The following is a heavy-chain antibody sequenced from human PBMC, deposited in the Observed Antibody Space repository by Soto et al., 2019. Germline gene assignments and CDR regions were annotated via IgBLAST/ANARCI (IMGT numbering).Heavy chain of an antibody. CDR3: ARDPEKYRGYDLGIDY. D-gene: IGHD5-12*01. Sequence: EVQLVESGGGLVQPGGSLRLSCAASGFTFSNYEMNWVRQAPGKGLEWVSYISSSGKTISYADSVKGRFTISRDNAKNSLYLQRNSLRAEDTAVYYCARDPEKYRGYDLGIDYWGQGTLVTVSS. V-gene: IGHV3-48*03. CDR2: ISSSGKTI. J-gene: IGHJ4*02. CDR1: GFTFSNYE.